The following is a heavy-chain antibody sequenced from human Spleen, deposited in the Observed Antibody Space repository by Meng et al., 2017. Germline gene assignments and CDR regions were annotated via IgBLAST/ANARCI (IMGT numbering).Heavy chain of an antibody. CDR3: ARGPRLDY. V-gene: IGHV4-38-2*02. Sequence: GSIFHSGRTYYTPSLKSRVPISVDTSKNQFSLKVSSVTAADTAVYYCARGPRLDYWGQGTLVTVSS. CDR2: IFHSGRT. J-gene: IGHJ4*02.